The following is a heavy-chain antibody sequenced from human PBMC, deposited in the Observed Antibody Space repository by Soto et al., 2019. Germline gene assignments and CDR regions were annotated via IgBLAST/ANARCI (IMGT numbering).Heavy chain of an antibody. CDR2: ISGNGGNT. V-gene: IGHV3-64*01. CDR1: GFTFSSYA. D-gene: IGHD2-15*01. J-gene: IGHJ4*02. Sequence: GGSLRLSCAASGFTFSSYAMHWVRQAPGTGLEYVSAISGNGGNTYYANSVKGRFTISRDNSKNTMYPQMGSLRTEDMAVYYCAREVVAATFDYWGRGTLVTVSS. CDR3: AREVVAATFDY.